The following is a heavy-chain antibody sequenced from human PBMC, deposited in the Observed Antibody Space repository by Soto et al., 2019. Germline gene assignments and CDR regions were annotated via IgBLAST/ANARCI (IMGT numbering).Heavy chain of an antibody. J-gene: IGHJ4*02. Sequence: GGSLRLSCAASGFTFSSYAMSWVRQAPGKGLEWVLAISGSGGSTYYADSVKGRFTISRDNSKNTLYLQMNSLRAEDTAVYYCAKEGYCTNGVCYTTHYWGQGTLVTVSS. CDR1: GFTFSSYA. CDR3: AKEGYCTNGVCYTTHY. CDR2: ISGSGGST. D-gene: IGHD2-8*01. V-gene: IGHV3-23*01.